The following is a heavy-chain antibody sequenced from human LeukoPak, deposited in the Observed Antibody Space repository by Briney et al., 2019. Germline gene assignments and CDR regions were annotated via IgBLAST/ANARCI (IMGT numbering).Heavy chain of an antibody. J-gene: IGHJ4*02. Sequence: PSETLSLTCTVSGGSITSSGYYWGWIRQTPGKGLEWIGNMYYSGSTNYNPSLKSRVTISVDTSKNQFSLKLSSVTAADTAVYYCASNPPRYCSGGSCPGYWGQGTLVTVSS. D-gene: IGHD2-15*01. CDR1: GGSITSSGYY. CDR3: ASNPPRYCSGGSCPGY. V-gene: IGHV4-39*07. CDR2: MYYSGST.